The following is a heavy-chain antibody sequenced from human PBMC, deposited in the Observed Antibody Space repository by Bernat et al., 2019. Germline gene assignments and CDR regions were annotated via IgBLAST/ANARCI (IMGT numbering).Heavy chain of an antibody. J-gene: IGHJ4*02. CDR1: GYTFTKFA. V-gene: IGHV1-3*04. CDR2: LNTGNGDT. Sequence: QVQLVQSGAEVKKPGASVKVSCKASGYTFTKFAIHWVRQAPGQRLEWLGWLNTGNGDTKYSQRFQDRFKITRDTSADTSYMEVNSLRSEDTAVYYCARVRLQWFGEIPSDYWGQGSLVTVSS. CDR3: ARVRLQWFGEIPSDY. D-gene: IGHD3-10*01.